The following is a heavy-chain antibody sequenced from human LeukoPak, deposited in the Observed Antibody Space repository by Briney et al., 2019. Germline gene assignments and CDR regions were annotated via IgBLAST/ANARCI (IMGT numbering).Heavy chain of an antibody. J-gene: IGHJ4*02. V-gene: IGHV3-30*02. CDR2: IRYDGSNK. CDR1: GFTFSSYG. Sequence: EGSLRLSCAASGFTFSSYGMHWVRQAPGKGLEWVAFIRYDGSNKYYADSVKGRFTISRDNSKNTLYLQMNSLRAEDTAVYYCAKVRAMDYGYDYWGQGTLVTVSS. CDR3: AKVRAMDYGYDY. D-gene: IGHD4-17*01.